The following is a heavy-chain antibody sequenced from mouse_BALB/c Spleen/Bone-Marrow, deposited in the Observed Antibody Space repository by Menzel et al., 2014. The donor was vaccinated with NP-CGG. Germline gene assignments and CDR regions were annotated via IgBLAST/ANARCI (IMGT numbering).Heavy chain of an antibody. V-gene: IGHV5-9-4*01. CDR1: GFTFSSYA. D-gene: IGHD1-2*01. J-gene: IGHJ4*01. CDR2: ISSGGSYT. CDR3: ARDHYGYYTMDY. Sequence: DVQLVESGGGLVKPGGSLKLSCAASGFTFSSYAMSWVRQSPEKRLEWVAEISSGGSYTYYPDTVTGRFTISRDNAKNTLYLEMSGLRSEDTAMYYCARDHYGYYTMDYWGQGTSVTVSS.